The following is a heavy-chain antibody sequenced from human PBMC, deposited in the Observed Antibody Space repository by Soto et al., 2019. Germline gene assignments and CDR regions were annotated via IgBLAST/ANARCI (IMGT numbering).Heavy chain of an antibody. CDR3: ARDGALAARELYYYYYGMDV. CDR1: GFTFSSYG. D-gene: IGHD6-6*01. CDR2: IWYDGSNK. J-gene: IGHJ6*02. V-gene: IGHV3-33*01. Sequence: GGSLRLSCAASGFTFSSYGMHWVRQAPGKGLEWVAVIWYDGSNKYYADSVKGRFTISRDNSKNTLYLQMNSLRAEDTAVYYCARDGALAARELYYYYYGMDVWGQGTTVTVSS.